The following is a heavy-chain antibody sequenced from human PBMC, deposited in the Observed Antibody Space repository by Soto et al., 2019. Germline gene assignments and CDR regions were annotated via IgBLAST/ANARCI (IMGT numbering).Heavy chain of an antibody. J-gene: IGHJ4*02. V-gene: IGHV3-23*01. CDR2: ISGSGGST. Sequence: EVPLLESGGGLVQPGGSLRLSCAASGFTFSSYAMNWVRQGPGKGLEWVSVISGSGGSTYYADSVKGRFTISRDNSQNTLYRQMNSLRAEGTAVYYCASRSSGWYFDYWGQGTLVTVSS. CDR3: ASRSSGWYFDY. CDR1: GFTFSSYA. D-gene: IGHD6-19*01.